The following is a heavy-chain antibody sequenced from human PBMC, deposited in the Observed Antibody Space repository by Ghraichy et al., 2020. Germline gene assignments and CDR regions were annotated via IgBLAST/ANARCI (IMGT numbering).Heavy chain of an antibody. D-gene: IGHD3-9*01. J-gene: IGHJ6*03. CDR2: IIPIFGTA. CDR1: GGTFSSYA. V-gene: IGHV1-69*06. Sequence: SVKVSCKASGGTFSSYAISWVQQAPGQGLEWMGGIIPIFGTANYAQKFQGRVTITADKSTSTAYMELSSLRSEDTAVYYCARGPLTGYPYYYYYMDVWGKGTTVTVSS. CDR3: ARGPLTGYPYYYYYMDV.